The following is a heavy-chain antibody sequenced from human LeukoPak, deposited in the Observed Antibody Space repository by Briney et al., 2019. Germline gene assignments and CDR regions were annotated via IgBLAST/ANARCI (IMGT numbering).Heavy chain of an antibody. J-gene: IGHJ5*02. V-gene: IGHV4-39*07. CDR2: IYYGGST. CDR1: GGSISSSSYY. CDR3: ARVVDTAMVNWFDP. Sequence: SETLSLTCTVSGGSISSSSYYWGWIRQPPGKGLEWIGSIYYGGSTNYNPSLKSRVTISVDTSKNQFSLKLSSVTAADTAVYYCARVVDTAMVNWFDPWGQGTLVTVSS. D-gene: IGHD5-18*01.